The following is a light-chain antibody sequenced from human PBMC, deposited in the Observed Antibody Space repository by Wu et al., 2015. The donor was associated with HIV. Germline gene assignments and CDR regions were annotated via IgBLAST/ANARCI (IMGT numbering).Light chain of an antibody. J-gene: IGKJ5*01. CDR1: QSVSSTY. CDR2: ATS. CDR3: QQRFNWPLT. Sequence: EIVLTQSPGTLSLSPGERATLSCRASQSVSSTYLAWYQQKPGQAPRLLIYATSSRATGIPDRFSGSGSGTDFTLTITRLEPEDFATYFCQQRFNWPLTFGQGTRLEIK. V-gene: IGKV3D-20*02.